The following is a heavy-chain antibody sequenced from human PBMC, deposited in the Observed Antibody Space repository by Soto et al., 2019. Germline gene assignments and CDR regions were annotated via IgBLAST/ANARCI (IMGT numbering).Heavy chain of an antibody. D-gene: IGHD2-15*01. CDR2: ISAYNGNT. V-gene: IGHV1-18*04. J-gene: IGHJ5*02. CDR3: ARTGYCSGGSCFTANWFDP. Sequence: GASVKVSCKASGYTFTSYGISWVRQAPLQGPEWMGWISAYNGNTNYAQKLQGRVTMTTDTSTSTAYMELRSLRSDDTAVYYCARTGYCSGGSCFTANWFDPWGQGTLVTVSS. CDR1: GYTFTSYG.